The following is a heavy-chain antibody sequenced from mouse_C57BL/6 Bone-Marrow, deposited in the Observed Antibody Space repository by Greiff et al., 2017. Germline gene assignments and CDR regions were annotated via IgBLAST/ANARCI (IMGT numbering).Heavy chain of an antibody. J-gene: IGHJ4*01. CDR2: IYPGNSDT. V-gene: IGHV1-5*01. Sequence: VQLKESGTVLARPGASVKMSCKTSGYTFTSYWMHWVKQRPGPGLEWIGAIYPGNSDTSYNQKFKGKAKLTAVTSASTAYMELSSLTNEDSAVYYCTSWAPYYGSSYPYYAMDYWGQGTSVTVSS. CDR3: TSWAPYYGSSYPYYAMDY. D-gene: IGHD1-1*01. CDR1: GYTFTSYW.